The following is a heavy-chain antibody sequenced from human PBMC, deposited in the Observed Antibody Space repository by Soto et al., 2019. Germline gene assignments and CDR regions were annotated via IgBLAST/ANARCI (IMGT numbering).Heavy chain of an antibody. CDR3: AKARDSTLLRWQYFDN. CDR1: GFTFSLYG. D-gene: IGHD4-4*01. V-gene: IGHV3-30*18. Sequence: QVQLVESGGDVIHSGKSLRLSCAVSGFTFSLYGMHWIRQAPGKGLEWVAFISYEGRNKYYADSVKGRFTISRDNSKNTVSLQMDSLIPEDTAAYYCAKARDSTLLRWQYFDNWGQGTQVTVSS. J-gene: IGHJ4*02. CDR2: ISYEGRNK.